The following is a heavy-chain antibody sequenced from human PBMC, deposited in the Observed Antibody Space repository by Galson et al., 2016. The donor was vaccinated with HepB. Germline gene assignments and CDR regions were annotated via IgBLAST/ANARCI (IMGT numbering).Heavy chain of an antibody. J-gene: IGHJ6*02. CDR3: SRDGVLLRLWSGPDQSPYYYGMDV. V-gene: IGHV3-30*04. CDR1: GFSFSSYA. CDR2: ISYDGNNI. Sequence: ASGFSFSSYAMHWVRQAPGKGLEWVAVISYDGNNIYNADSVKGRFTISRDNSKNTLYLQMNSLRPEDTAVYYCSRDGVLLRLWSGPDQSPYYYGMDVWGQGTTVTVSS. D-gene: IGHD3-3*01.